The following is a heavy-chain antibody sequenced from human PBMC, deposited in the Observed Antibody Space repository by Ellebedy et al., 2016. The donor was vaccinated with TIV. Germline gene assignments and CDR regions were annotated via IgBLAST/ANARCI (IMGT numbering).Heavy chain of an antibody. CDR3: ARGNEGFPL. J-gene: IGHJ4*02. Sequence: MPSETLSLTCTVSGYSTSTNHHPWGCIRQPPGKGLEWMGRLTYTGDASYGPNLKGRVTMSLDTSKRQFSLKLNSVNAADTALYSCARGNEGFPLWGQGTPVTVSS. CDR1: GYSTSTNHHP. CDR2: LTYTGDA. D-gene: IGHD3-10*01. V-gene: IGHV4-39*07.